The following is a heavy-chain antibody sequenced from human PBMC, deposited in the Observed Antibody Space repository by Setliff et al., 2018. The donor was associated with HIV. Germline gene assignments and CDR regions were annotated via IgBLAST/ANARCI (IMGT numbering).Heavy chain of an antibody. CDR3: ARDRALRFSKSPSFNYFDV. CDR1: GFSVSSGYY. CDR2: ISHSGIT. V-gene: IGHV4-38-2*02. D-gene: IGHD3-10*01. J-gene: IGHJ4*02. Sequence: SETLSLTCAVSGFSVSSGYYWGWIRQPPGKGLEWIGSISHSGITNYNPSLKSRLTMSVDTAKNRFSLKLISVTAADTAVYYCARDRALRFSKSPSFNYFDVWGQGALVTVSS.